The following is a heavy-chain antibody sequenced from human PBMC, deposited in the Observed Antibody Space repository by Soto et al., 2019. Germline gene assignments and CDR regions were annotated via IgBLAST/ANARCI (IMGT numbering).Heavy chain of an antibody. CDR3: ARTYYYGSGSSGPSIHYFDY. D-gene: IGHD3-10*01. Sequence: SETLSLTCTVSGGSISSYYWSWIRQPPGKGLEWIGYIYYSGSTNYNPSLKSRVTISVDTSKNQFSLKLSSVTAADTAVYYCARTYYYGSGSSGPSIHYFDYWGQGTLVTVSS. CDR2: IYYSGST. V-gene: IGHV4-59*08. J-gene: IGHJ4*02. CDR1: GGSISSYY.